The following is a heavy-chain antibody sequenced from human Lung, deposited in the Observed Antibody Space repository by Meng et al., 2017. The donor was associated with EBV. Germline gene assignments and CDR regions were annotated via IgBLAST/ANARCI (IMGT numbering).Heavy chain of an antibody. J-gene: IGHJ4*02. Sequence: QAHLVTSGGEVEQPGASVKVSCKPSGYTFTNYGITWVRQAPGQVLEWMGWISAYNGNTNYAQTLQGRLTMTTDTSTSTAYMELRSLRSDNTAVYYCARVEVGITSGDYWGQGTLVTVSS. CDR1: GYTFTNYG. CDR3: ARVEVGITSGDY. D-gene: IGHD1-26*01. CDR2: ISAYNGNT. V-gene: IGHV1-18*01.